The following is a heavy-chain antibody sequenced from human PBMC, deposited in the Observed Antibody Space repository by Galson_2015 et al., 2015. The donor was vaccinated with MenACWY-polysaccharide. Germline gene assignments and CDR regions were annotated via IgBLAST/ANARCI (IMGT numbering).Heavy chain of an antibody. J-gene: IGHJ6*02. Sequence: SLRLSCAASGFTFSNYWMTWVRQAPGKGLEWVANIKKDGSEKYYVDSVKGRFTISRDNALYLQMNSLRAEDTAVYFCARGHHGMDVWGQGTTVTVSS. CDR3: ARGHHGMDV. V-gene: IGHV3-7*01. CDR1: GFTFSNYW. CDR2: IKKDGSEK.